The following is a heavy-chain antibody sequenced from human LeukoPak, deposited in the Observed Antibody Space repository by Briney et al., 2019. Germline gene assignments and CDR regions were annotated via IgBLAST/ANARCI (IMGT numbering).Heavy chain of an antibody. CDR1: GYSFISYW. J-gene: IGHJ4*02. D-gene: IGHD5-12*01. CDR2: IDPSDSYT. V-gene: IGHV5-10-1*01. Sequence: KGGESLKISCKGSGYSFISYWITWVRQMPGKVLECMGSIDPSDSYTTYWPSYHGHVTISADKTISTAYLQWSSLKASDTAMYYCASSPSSSGYSDYGYNYYWGQGTLVTVSS. CDR3: ASSPSSSGYSDYGYNYY.